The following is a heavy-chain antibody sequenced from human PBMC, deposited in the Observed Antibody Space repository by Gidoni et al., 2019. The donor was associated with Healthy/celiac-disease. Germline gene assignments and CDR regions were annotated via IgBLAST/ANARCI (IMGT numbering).Heavy chain of an antibody. CDR1: GYGFTNYA. Sequence: QVQLVQSGAEVKKPGASVKVSCKASGYGFTNYAMHWVRQAPGQRLEWMGWINAGHGNTKYSQKFQNRVTITRDTSASIAYMELSSLRSEDTAVYYCARGVGSGYNWFDPWGQGTLVTVSS. V-gene: IGHV1-3*01. J-gene: IGHJ5*02. CDR3: ARGVGSGYNWFDP. D-gene: IGHD6-25*01. CDR2: INAGHGNT.